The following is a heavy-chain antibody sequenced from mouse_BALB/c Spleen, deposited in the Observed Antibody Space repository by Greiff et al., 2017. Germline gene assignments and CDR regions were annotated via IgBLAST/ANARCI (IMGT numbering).Heavy chain of an antibody. Sequence: VQLQQSGAELAKPGASVKMSCKASGYTFTSYWMHWVKQRPGQGLEWIGYINPSTGYTEYNQKFKDKATLTADKSSSTAYMQLSSLTSEDSAVYYCARYYYGSSFYYAMDYWGQGTSVTVSS. D-gene: IGHD1-1*01. CDR1: GYTFTSYW. J-gene: IGHJ4*01. CDR2: INPSTGYT. V-gene: IGHV1-7*01. CDR3: ARYYYGSSFYYAMDY.